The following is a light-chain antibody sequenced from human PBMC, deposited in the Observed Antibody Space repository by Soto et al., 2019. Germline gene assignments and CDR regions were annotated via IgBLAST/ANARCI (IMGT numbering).Light chain of an antibody. CDR1: SSNIGAGFD. CDR3: QTYDSSLNVAV. CDR2: GNY. Sequence: QPVLTQPPSVSGAPGQRVTISCTGSSSNIGAGFDVHWYQQVPGTAPKFLIYGNYNRPSGVPDRFSGSKSGTSASLAITGLQAEDEADYYCQTYDSSLNVAVFGGGTKLTVL. J-gene: IGLJ2*01. V-gene: IGLV1-40*01.